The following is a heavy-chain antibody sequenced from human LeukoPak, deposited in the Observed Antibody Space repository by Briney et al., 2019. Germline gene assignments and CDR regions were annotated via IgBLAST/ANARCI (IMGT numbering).Heavy chain of an antibody. Sequence: SETLSLTCTVSGDFITAYYWSWIRQPPGKGLEWIGYVYYSGSTAYNPSLRSRVTISLEMSKHQFTLNLSSVTAADTAVYYCATTTGTVFDYWGQGALVTASS. D-gene: IGHD7-27*01. J-gene: IGHJ4*02. CDR3: ATTTGTVFDY. CDR1: GDFITAYY. V-gene: IGHV4-59*01. CDR2: VYYSGST.